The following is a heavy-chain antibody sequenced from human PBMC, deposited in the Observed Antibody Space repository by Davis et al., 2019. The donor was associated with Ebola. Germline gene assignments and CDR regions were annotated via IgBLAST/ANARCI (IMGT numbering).Heavy chain of an antibody. J-gene: IGHJ4*02. Sequence: MPSETLSLTCAVSGGSISSSNWWSWVRQPPGKGLEWIGEIYHSGSTNYNPSLKSRVTISVDKSKNQFSLKLSSVTAADTAVYYCATTPLLGYCSSTSCYGAFDYWGQGTLVTVSS. D-gene: IGHD2-2*01. CDR3: ATTPLLGYCSSTSCYGAFDY. CDR1: GGSISSSNW. V-gene: IGHV4-4*02. CDR2: IYHSGST.